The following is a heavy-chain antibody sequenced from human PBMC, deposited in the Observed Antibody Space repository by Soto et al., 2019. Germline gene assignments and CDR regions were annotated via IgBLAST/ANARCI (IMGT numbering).Heavy chain of an antibody. J-gene: IGHJ4*02. V-gene: IGHV3-30*18. D-gene: IGHD3-22*01. CDR1: GFTFSSYG. Sequence: QVQLVESGGGVVQPGRSLRLSCAASGFTFSSYGMHWVRQAPGKGLEWVAVISYDGSNKYYEVSVRGRFTISRDNSKNTLDLQMSSLRTEDTAVYYCAKDPSYYYDSSGRALHYWGQGTLVTVCS. CDR2: ISYDGSNK. CDR3: AKDPSYYYDSSGRALHY.